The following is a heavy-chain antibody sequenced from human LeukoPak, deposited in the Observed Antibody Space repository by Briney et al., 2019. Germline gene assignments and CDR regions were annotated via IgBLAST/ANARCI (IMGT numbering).Heavy chain of an antibody. D-gene: IGHD3-9*01. CDR3: AKVYYDILTGYSVPYYMDV. J-gene: IGHJ6*03. V-gene: IGHV3-9*01. CDR1: GFTFDDYA. CDR2: ISWNSDSI. Sequence: GGSLRLSCAASGFTFDDYAMHWVRQAPGKGLEWVSGISWNSDSIGYADSVKGRFTISRDNAKNTLYLQMNSLRAEDTAVYYCAKVYYDILTGYSVPYYMDVWGKGTTVTISS.